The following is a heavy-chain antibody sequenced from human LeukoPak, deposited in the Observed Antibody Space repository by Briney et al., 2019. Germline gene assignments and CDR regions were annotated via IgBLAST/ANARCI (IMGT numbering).Heavy chain of an antibody. CDR1: GGSISSYY. CDR2: IYYSGST. D-gene: IGHD6-19*01. V-gene: IGHV4-59*01. CDR3: ARDRSSGWYGKYYFDY. J-gene: IGHJ4*02. Sequence: KPSETLSLTCTVPGGSISSYYWSWIRQPPGEGLEWIGYIYYSGSTNYNPSLKSRVTISVDTSKNQFSLKLSSVTAADTAVYYCARDRSSGWYGKYYFDYWGQGTLVTVSS.